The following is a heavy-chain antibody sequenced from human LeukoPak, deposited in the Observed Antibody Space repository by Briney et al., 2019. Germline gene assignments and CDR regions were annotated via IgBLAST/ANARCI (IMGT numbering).Heavy chain of an antibody. J-gene: IGHJ6*03. CDR3: ARDKVGTVTDYYYYMDV. Sequence: GGSLRLSCAASGFTFSSYSMNWVRQAPGKGLEWVSYISSSSSTIYYADSVKGRFTISRDNAKNSLYLQMNSLRAEDTAVYYCARDKVGTVTDYYYYMDVWAKGPRSPSP. CDR1: GFTFSSYS. CDR2: ISSSSSTI. D-gene: IGHD4-17*01. V-gene: IGHV3-48*01.